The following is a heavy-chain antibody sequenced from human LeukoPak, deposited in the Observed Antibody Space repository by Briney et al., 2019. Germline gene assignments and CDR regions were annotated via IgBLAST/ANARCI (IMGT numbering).Heavy chain of an antibody. D-gene: IGHD3-16*01. CDR2: ISYDGSNK. CDR3: ARYERTSPA. Sequence: PGGSLRLSCAASGFTFSSYAMHWVRQAPGKGLEWVAVISYDGSNKYYADSVKGRFTISRDNSKNTLYLQMNSLRAEDTAVYYCARYERTSPAWGQGTLVTVSS. V-gene: IGHV3-30-3*01. J-gene: IGHJ5*02. CDR1: GFTFSSYA.